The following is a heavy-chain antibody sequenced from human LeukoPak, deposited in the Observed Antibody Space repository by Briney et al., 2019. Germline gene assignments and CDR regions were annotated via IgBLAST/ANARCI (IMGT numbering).Heavy chain of an antibody. Sequence: SETLSLTCTVWGGSISSYYWSCIREPPGKGREWIGYIYTSWRTNYNPSLKSRVTISVDTSKNQLSLKLSSVTAADTAVYYCARHVSAGIKHHIVVVPWFDPWGQGTLVTVSS. D-gene: IGHD2-2*01. CDR3: ARHVSAGIKHHIVVVPWFDP. CDR2: IYTSWRT. V-gene: IGHV4-4*09. J-gene: IGHJ5*02. CDR1: GGSISSYY.